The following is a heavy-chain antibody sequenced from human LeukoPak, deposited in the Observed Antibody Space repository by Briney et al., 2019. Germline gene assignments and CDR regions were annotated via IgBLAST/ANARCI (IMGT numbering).Heavy chain of an antibody. V-gene: IGHV4-39*01. CDR1: GGSIRSSSYY. CDR3: ASRYTIFGVATFDY. CDR2: ISYSGST. J-gene: IGHJ4*02. D-gene: IGHD3-3*01. Sequence: SETLSLTCTVSGGSIRSSSYYWGWIRQPPGKGLEWIGSISYSGSTSYNPSLKSRVTIFVDTSKNHFSLKLSSVTAADTAVYYCASRYTIFGVATFDYWGQGTLVTVSS.